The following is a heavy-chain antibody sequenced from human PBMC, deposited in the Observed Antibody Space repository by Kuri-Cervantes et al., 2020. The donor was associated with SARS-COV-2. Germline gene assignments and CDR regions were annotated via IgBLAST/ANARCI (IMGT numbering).Heavy chain of an antibody. Sequence: GSLRLSCTVSGGSISSYYWSWIRQPPGKGLEWIGYIYYSGSTNYNPSLKSRVTISVDTSKNQFSLKLSSVTAADTAVYYCARQAIVLTVYATTFDYWGQGTLVTVSS. V-gene: IGHV4-59*08. CDR1: GGSISSYY. CDR2: IYYSGST. CDR3: ARQAIVLTVYATTFDY. D-gene: IGHD2-8*01. J-gene: IGHJ4*02.